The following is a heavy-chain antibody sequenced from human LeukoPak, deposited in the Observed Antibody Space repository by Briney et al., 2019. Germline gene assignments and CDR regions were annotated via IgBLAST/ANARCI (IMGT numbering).Heavy chain of an antibody. CDR3: AKDGHGYQLLMDV. D-gene: IGHD2-2*01. CDR1: GFTFSSYA. J-gene: IGHJ6*02. CDR2: ISGSGGST. Sequence: GGSLRLSCAASGFTFSSYAMSWVRQAPGKGLEWVSGISGSGGSTFYADSVKGRFTIPRDNSKNTLYLQMNSLRAEDTAVYYCAKDGHGYQLLMDVWGQGTTVTVSS. V-gene: IGHV3-23*01.